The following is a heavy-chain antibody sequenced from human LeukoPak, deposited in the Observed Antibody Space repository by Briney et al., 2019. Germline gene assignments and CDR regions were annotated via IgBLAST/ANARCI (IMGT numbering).Heavy chain of an antibody. D-gene: IGHD3-10*01. Sequence: SVKVSCKASGGTFSSYAISWVRQAPGQGLEWMGGIIPIFGTANYAQKFQGRVTITADESTSTAYMELSSLRSEDTAVYYCASRPRLWFGELGEIDYWGQGTLVTVPS. CDR3: ASRPRLWFGELGEIDY. CDR2: IIPIFGTA. J-gene: IGHJ4*02. CDR1: GGTFSSYA. V-gene: IGHV1-69*13.